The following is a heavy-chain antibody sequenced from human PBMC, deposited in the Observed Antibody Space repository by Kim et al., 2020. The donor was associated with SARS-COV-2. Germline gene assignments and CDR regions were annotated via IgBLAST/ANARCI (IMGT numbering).Heavy chain of an antibody. Sequence: ASVKVSCKASGYTFTSYGISWVRQAPGQGLEWMGWISAYNGNTNYAQKLQGRVTMTTDTSTSTAYMELRSLRSDDTAVYYCARILQYYDILTGHKGRYYYYGMDVWGQGTTVTVSS. CDR2: ISAYNGNT. D-gene: IGHD3-9*01. CDR3: ARILQYYDILTGHKGRYYYYGMDV. CDR1: GYTFTSYG. V-gene: IGHV1-18*04. J-gene: IGHJ6*02.